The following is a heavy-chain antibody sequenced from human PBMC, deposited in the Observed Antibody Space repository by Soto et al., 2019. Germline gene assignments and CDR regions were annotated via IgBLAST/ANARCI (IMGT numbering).Heavy chain of an antibody. CDR2: IYTTGST. CDR3: ARVGMIGTVLGSWFDP. D-gene: IGHD2-21*01. Sequence: SETLSLTCTVSGGAIISYYCSWVRHPALKGLEWIGRIYTTGSTNYNPSLKSRVTMSVDTSKNHFSLKLRSVTAADTAVYYCARVGMIGTVLGSWFDPWGQGALVTVSS. J-gene: IGHJ5*02. V-gene: IGHV4-4*07. CDR1: GGAIISYY.